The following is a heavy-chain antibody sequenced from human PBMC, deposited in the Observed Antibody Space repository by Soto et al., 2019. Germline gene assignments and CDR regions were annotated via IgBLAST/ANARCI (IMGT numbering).Heavy chain of an antibody. Sequence: ASVKVSCKASGYTFTSYGISWVRQAPGQGLEWMGWISAYNGNTNYAQKLQGRVTITRDTSASTAYMELSSLRSEDTAVYYCARDPRHDYGDYPYYYGMDVWG. CDR3: ARDPRHDYGDYPYYYGMDV. V-gene: IGHV1-18*01. J-gene: IGHJ6*02. CDR1: GYTFTSYG. D-gene: IGHD4-17*01. CDR2: ISAYNGNT.